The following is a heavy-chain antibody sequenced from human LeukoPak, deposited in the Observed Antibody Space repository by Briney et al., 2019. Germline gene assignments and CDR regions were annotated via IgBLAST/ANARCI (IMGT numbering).Heavy chain of an antibody. Sequence: GGSLRLSCTASGFTINNNYMSWVRQAPGKGLEWVAIIYSDRSTYYPESVKGRFTISRDDSKNMLLLQMDSLRVEDTAIYYCARDSAFSSYSNWGQGTLVTVSS. CDR2: IYSDRST. CDR1: GFTINNNY. J-gene: IGHJ1*01. D-gene: IGHD2-15*01. CDR3: ARDSAFSSYSN. V-gene: IGHV3-53*03.